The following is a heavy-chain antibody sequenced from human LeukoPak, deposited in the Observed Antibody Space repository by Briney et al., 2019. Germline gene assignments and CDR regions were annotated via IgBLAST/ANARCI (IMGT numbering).Heavy chain of an antibody. CDR1: GFTFNDFSDYY. J-gene: IGHJ4*02. V-gene: IGHV3-11*01. CDR3: AAGYGSGSYSV. Sequence: GSLRLSCAASGFTFNDFSDYYLSWIRQAPGKGLEGVSYISISVSTISHADSVKGRFAISRDNAKKSLSLQMDSLRAEDTAVYYCAAGYGSGSYSVWGQGTLVTVSS. CDR2: ISISVSTI. D-gene: IGHD3-10*01.